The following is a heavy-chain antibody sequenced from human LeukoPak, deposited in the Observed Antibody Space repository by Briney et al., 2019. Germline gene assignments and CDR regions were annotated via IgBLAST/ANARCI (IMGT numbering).Heavy chain of an antibody. CDR2: ISSSSSYI. J-gene: IGHJ4*02. Sequence: GGSLRLSCAASGFTFSSYSMNWVRQAPGKGLEWVSSISSSSSYIYYADSVKGRFTISRDNAKNSLCLQMNSLRAEDTAVYYCARVKEWLPDYWGQGTLVTVSS. CDR3: ARVKEWLPDY. CDR1: GFTFSSYS. V-gene: IGHV3-21*01. D-gene: IGHD3-3*01.